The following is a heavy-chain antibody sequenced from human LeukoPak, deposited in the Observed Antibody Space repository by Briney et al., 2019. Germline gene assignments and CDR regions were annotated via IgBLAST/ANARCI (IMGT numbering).Heavy chain of an antibody. D-gene: IGHD2-2*01. V-gene: IGHV3-7*01. CDR3: ARAGYCTSNSCYSPNFYYMDV. CDR2: IKEDADGE. Sequence: GGSLRLSRAPSGFTFRGYRMSWVRQGPGERVGWGADIKEDADGEYYVDSVRGRFIISRDNANNSLFLQMYSLRADDTAVYYCARAGYCTSNSCYSPNFYYMDVWGKGTTVAVSS. J-gene: IGHJ6*03. CDR1: GFTFRGYR.